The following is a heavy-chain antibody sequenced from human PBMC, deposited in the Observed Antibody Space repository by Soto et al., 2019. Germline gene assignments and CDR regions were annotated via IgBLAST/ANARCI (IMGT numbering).Heavy chain of an antibody. CDR3: ARAYSSLNNWFDP. CDR1: GGSISSGDYY. Sequence: PSETLSLTCTVSGGSISSGDYYWSWIRQPPGKGLEWIGYIYYSGSTYYNPSLKSRVTISVDTSKNQFSLKLSSVTAADTAVYYCARAYSSLNNWFDPWGQGTLVTVS. J-gene: IGHJ5*02. D-gene: IGHD6-13*01. V-gene: IGHV4-30-4*01. CDR2: IYYSGST.